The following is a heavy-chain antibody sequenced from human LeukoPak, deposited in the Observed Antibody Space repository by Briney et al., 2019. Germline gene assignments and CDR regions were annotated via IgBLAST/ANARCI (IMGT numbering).Heavy chain of an antibody. CDR3: AKDRGYSSSWYVFGY. J-gene: IGHJ4*02. Sequence: GGSLRLSCAASGFTFSSYSMHWVRQAPGKGLEWVAVISDDGSNKYYGDSVKGRFTISRDNSKNTLYLQMNSLRAEDTAVYYCAKDRGYSSSWYVFGYWGQGTLVTVSS. CDR2: ISDDGSNK. V-gene: IGHV3-30*18. CDR1: GFTFSSYS. D-gene: IGHD6-13*01.